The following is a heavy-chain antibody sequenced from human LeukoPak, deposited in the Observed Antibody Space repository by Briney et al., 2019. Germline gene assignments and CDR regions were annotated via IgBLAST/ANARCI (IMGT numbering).Heavy chain of an antibody. CDR1: GYTFISYF. J-gene: IGHJ4*02. D-gene: IGHD5-12*01. CDR2: INPSGGGT. CDR3: ARDSGSRYSGYDGGYSYGLFDY. V-gene: IGHV1-46*01. Sequence: GASVKVSCKASGYTFISYFMFWVRQAPGQGLEWMGLINPSGGGTTYAQNFQGRVTMTRDTSTSTFYMDLSSLRSDDTAVYYCARDSGSRYSGYDGGYSYGLFDYWGQGTLVTVSS.